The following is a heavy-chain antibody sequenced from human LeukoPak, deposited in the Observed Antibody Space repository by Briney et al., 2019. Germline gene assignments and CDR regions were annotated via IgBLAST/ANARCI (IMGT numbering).Heavy chain of an antibody. CDR3: ARSPPRGYSYGDRYMDV. CDR1: GYTFTSYG. J-gene: IGHJ6*03. V-gene: IGHV1-18*01. Sequence: GASVKVFCKASGYTFTSYGISWVRQAPGQGLEWMGWISAYNGNTNYAQKLQGRVTMTTDTSTSTAYMELRSLRSDDTAVYYCARSPPRGYSYGDRYMDVWGKGTTVTVSS. D-gene: IGHD5-18*01. CDR2: ISAYNGNT.